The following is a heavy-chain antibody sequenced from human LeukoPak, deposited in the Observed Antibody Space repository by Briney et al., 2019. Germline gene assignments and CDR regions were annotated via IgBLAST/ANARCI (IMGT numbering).Heavy chain of an antibody. V-gene: IGHV6-1*01. CDR1: GDSVSSNSAA. CDR2: TYYRSKWYN. J-gene: IGHJ6*02. Sequence: SQTLALTCAISGDSVSSNSAAWNWIRQSPSRGLEWLGRTYYRSKWYNDYAVSVKSRITINPDTSKNQFSLQLNSVTPEDTAVYYCARGGIVVVPAALYYYGMDVWGQGTTVTVSS. CDR3: ARGGIVVVPAALYYYGMDV. D-gene: IGHD2-2*01.